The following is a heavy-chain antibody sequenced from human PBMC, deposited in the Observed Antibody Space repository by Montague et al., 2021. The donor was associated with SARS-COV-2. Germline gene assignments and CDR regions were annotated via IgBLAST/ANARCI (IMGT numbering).Heavy chain of an antibody. CDR3: ARGGLGNRGFDY. D-gene: IGHD3/OR15-3a*01. CDR1: DVSLSTSTW. J-gene: IGHJ4*02. CDR2: IYLSGFT. Sequence: SETLSLTCVVSDVSLSTSTWWSWVRQSPGKGLEWVGEIYLSGFTQYNPSVKSRVNISLDDSRSQFSLRLTSVTAADTAVYFCARGGLGNRGFDYWGQGTLVTVS. V-gene: IGHV4-4*02.